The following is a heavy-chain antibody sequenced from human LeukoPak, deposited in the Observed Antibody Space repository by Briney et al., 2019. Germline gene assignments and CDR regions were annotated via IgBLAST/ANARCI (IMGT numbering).Heavy chain of an antibody. V-gene: IGHV4-4*02. CDR3: ARDIGVIAVAGTRGY. J-gene: IGHJ4*02. Sequence: SGTLSLTCAVSGGSISSNYWWTWVRQPPGKGLEWIGEIYHSGSTNYNPSLKSRVIISVDKSKNQFSLNLSSVTAADTAVYYCARDIGVIAVAGTRGYWGQGTLVTVSS. CDR2: IYHSGST. D-gene: IGHD6-19*01. CDR1: GGSISSNYW.